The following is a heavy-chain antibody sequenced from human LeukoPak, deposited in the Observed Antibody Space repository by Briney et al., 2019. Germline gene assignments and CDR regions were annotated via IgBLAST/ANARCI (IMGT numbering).Heavy chain of an antibody. D-gene: IGHD2-21*02. Sequence: PSQTLSLTCTVSGGPISSGDYYWSWIRQPPGKGLEWIGYIYYSGSTYYNPSLKCRVTISVDTSKNQFSLKLSSVTAADTAVYYCARVRGVTDWFDPWGQGTLVTVSS. CDR1: GGPISSGDYY. V-gene: IGHV4-30-4*08. CDR2: IYYSGST. J-gene: IGHJ5*02. CDR3: ARVRGVTDWFDP.